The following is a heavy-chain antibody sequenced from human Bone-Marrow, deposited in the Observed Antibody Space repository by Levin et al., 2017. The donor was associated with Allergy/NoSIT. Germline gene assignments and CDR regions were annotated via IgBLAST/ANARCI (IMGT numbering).Heavy chain of an antibody. CDR3: VREKVGYFDI. V-gene: IGHV4-38-2*02. D-gene: IGHD3-22*01. J-gene: IGHJ3*02. Sequence: SETLSLTCAVSGYSITSDHSWGWIRQPPGKGLEWIGSMYHTGTTYYNPSLQSRVTKSRDTSKNQFSLNLSSVTAADTAVYYCVREKVGYFDIWGQGIMVSVST. CDR2: MYHTGTT. CDR1: GYSITSDHS.